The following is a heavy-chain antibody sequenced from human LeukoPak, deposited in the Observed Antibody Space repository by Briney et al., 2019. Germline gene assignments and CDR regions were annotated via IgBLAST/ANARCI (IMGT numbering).Heavy chain of an antibody. V-gene: IGHV4-61*02. D-gene: IGHD6-6*01. CDR3: ATYSSSSGY. J-gene: IGHJ4*02. CDR1: GGSISSGSYY. CDR2: IYTSGST. Sequence: PSETLSLTCTVSGGSISSGSYYWSWIRQPAGKGLEWIGRIYTSGSTNYNPSLKSRVTISVDTSKNQFSLKLSSVTAADTAVYYCATYSSSSGYWGQGILVTVSS.